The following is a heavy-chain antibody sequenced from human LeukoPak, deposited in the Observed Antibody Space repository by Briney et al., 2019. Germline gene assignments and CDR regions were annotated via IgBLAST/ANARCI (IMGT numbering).Heavy chain of an antibody. CDR3: AKAVVGAYFFDY. V-gene: IGHV3-23*01. Sequence: GGSLRLSCAASGFTFSSYAMSWVRQAPGKGLEWVSAISGSGGSTYYADSVTGRFTIPRDNSKNTLYLQMNSLRAEDTAVYYCAKAVVGAYFFDYWGQGTLVTVSS. CDR1: GFTFSSYA. J-gene: IGHJ4*02. D-gene: IGHD1-26*01. CDR2: ISGSGGST.